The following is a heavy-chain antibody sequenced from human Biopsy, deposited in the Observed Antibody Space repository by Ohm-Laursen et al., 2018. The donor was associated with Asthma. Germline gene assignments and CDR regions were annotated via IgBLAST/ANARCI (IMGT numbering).Heavy chain of an antibody. J-gene: IGHJ6*02. CDR1: GYTFNSAG. D-gene: IGHD2-15*01. CDR2: IIPMFGTT. V-gene: IGHV1-69*01. Sequence: SSVKVSCKTSGYTFNSAGITWVRQAPGQGLEWMGGIIPMFGTTNYAQKFQGRVTITADESTSTAYMELCSLRSDDTAVYYCASPTYCSGSSCINNYYYALDVWGQGTTVTVSS. CDR3: ASPTYCSGSSCINNYYYALDV.